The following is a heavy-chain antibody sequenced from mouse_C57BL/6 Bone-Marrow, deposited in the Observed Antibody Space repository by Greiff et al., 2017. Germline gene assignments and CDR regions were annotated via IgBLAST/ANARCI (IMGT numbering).Heavy chain of an antibody. CDR1: GYAFTNYL. D-gene: IGHD2-5*01. Sequence: QVQLQQSGAELVRPGTSVKVSCKASGYAFTNYLIEWVKQRPGQGLEWIGVINPGSGGTNYTATFKGKATLTADKSSSTAYMQFSSLTSEDSAIYYCARSDYSNYYYAMDDWGQGTSVTVSS. V-gene: IGHV1-54*01. CDR3: ARSDYSNYYYAMDD. J-gene: IGHJ4*01. CDR2: INPGSGGT.